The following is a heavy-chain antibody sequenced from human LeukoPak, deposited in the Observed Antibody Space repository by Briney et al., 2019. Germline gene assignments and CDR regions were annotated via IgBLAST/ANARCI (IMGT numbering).Heavy chain of an antibody. CDR1: GFTFSSYA. CDR3: AKDGGYCSSTSCYLYYMDV. CDR2: ISGSGGST. V-gene: IGHV3-23*01. Sequence: GGSLRLSCAASGFTFSSYAMSWVRQAPGKGLEWVSAISGSGGSTYYADSVKGRFTISRDNSKNTLYLQMNSLRAEDTAVYYCAKDGGYCSSTSCYLYYMDVWGKGTTVTVSS. D-gene: IGHD2-2*01. J-gene: IGHJ6*03.